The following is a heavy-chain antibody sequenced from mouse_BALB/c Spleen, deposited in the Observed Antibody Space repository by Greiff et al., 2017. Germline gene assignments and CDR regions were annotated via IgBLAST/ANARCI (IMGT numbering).Heavy chain of an antibody. D-gene: IGHD1-1*01. V-gene: IGHV14-3*02. CDR3: ASPTVAMDY. Sequence: EVKLVESGAELVKPGASVKLSCTASGFNIKDTYMHWVKQRPEQGLEWIGRIDPANGNTKYDPKFQGKATITADTSSNTAYLQLSSLTSEDTAVYYCASPTVAMDYWGQGTSVTVSS. CDR2: IDPANGNT. CDR1: GFNIKDTY. J-gene: IGHJ4*01.